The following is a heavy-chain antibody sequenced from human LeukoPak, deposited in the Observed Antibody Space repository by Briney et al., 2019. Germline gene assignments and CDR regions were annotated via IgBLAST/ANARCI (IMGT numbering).Heavy chain of an antibody. V-gene: IGHV4-59*01. CDR2: IYYSGST. CDR3: AREGSSWYGVDF. J-gene: IGHJ4*02. Sequence: SSETLSLTCTVSGGSISSYYWSWIRPPPGKGLEWIGYIYYSGSTNYNPSLKSRVTISVDTSKNQFSLKLSSVTAADTAVYYCAREGSSWYGVDFWGQGTLVTVSS. D-gene: IGHD6-13*01. CDR1: GGSISSYY.